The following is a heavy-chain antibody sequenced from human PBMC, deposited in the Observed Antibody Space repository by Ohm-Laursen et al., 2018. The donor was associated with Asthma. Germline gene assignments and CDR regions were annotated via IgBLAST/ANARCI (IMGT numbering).Heavy chain of an antibody. J-gene: IGHJ4*02. V-gene: IGHV4-34*01. Sequence: TLSLTCPVYGGSFSGYYWSWIRQPPGKGLEWIGEINHSGSTNYNPSLKSRVTISVDTSKNQFSLKLSSVTAADTAVYYCARGRSPPGYWGQGTLVTVSS. D-gene: IGHD5-24*01. CDR3: ARGRSPPGY. CDR1: GGSFSGYY. CDR2: INHSGST.